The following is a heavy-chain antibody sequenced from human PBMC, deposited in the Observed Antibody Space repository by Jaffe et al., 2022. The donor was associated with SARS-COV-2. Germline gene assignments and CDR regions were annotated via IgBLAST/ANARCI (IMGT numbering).Heavy chain of an antibody. CDR1: GFTFSSYS. D-gene: IGHD6-19*01. CDR3: ARGGGLEPAKQWLAT. J-gene: IGHJ5*02. CDR2: ISSSSSYI. V-gene: IGHV3-21*01. Sequence: EVQLVESGGGLVKPGGSLRLSCAASGFTFSSYSMNWVRQAPGKGLEWVSSISSSSSYIYYADSVKGRFTISRDNAKNSLYLQMNSLRAEDTAVYYCARGGGLEPAKQWLATWGQGTLVTVSS.